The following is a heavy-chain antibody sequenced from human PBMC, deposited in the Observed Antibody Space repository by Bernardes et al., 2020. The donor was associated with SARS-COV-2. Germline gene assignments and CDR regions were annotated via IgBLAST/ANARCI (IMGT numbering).Heavy chain of an antibody. Sequence: SETLSLTCTVSGGSISSSSYYWGWIRQPPGKGLEWIGSIYYSGSTYYNPSLKSRVTISVDTSKNQFSLKLSSVTAADTAVYYCARESIAAAGMVPVKRRTFDYWGQGTLVTVSS. D-gene: IGHD6-13*01. V-gene: IGHV4-39*07. CDR2: IYYSGST. J-gene: IGHJ4*02. CDR1: GGSISSSSYY. CDR3: ARESIAAAGMVPVKRRTFDY.